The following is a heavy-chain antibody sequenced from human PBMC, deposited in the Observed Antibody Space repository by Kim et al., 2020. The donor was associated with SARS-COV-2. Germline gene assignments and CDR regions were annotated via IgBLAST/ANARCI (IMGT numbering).Heavy chain of an antibody. Sequence: GGSLRLSCAASGFTFSSYEMNWVRQAPGKGLEWVSYISSSGSTIYYADSVKGRFTISRDNAKNSLYLQMNSLRAEDTAVYYCARDEDPALWFGELLNGMDVWGQGTTVTVSS. D-gene: IGHD3-10*01. V-gene: IGHV3-48*03. CDR1: GFTFSSYE. J-gene: IGHJ6*02. CDR3: ARDEDPALWFGELLNGMDV. CDR2: ISSSGSTI.